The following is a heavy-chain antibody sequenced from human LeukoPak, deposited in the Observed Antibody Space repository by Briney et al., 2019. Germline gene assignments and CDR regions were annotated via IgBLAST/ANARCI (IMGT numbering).Heavy chain of an antibody. CDR3: ARDVSRIVVEVAATPEFWFDP. J-gene: IGHJ5*02. CDR1: GFTFSDYY. Sequence: PGQSLRLSCAVSGFTFSDYYMSWIRHAPGKGLGWVSYISSSCSTIYYADSVKGRFTSSRDNAKNSLYLQMNSLRAENTAVYYCARDVSRIVVEVAATPEFWFDPWGQGTLVTVSS. D-gene: IGHD2-15*01. CDR2: ISSSCSTI. V-gene: IGHV3-11*01.